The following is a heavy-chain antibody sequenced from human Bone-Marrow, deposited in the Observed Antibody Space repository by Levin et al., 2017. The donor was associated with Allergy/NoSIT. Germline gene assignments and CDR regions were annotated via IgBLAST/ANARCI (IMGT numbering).Heavy chain of an antibody. V-gene: IGHV3-7*01. J-gene: IGHJ4*02. D-gene: IGHD5-24*01. CDR2: IKPDGSET. CDR3: ATDPRELDY. Sequence: LSLTCAASGFTFSSSWMTWVRQSPGKGLQWVANIKPDGSETYYVDSVKGRFIISRDNAKNSLYLQMNSLRAEDTAVYYCATDPRELDYWGQGTLVTVSS. CDR1: GFTFSSSW.